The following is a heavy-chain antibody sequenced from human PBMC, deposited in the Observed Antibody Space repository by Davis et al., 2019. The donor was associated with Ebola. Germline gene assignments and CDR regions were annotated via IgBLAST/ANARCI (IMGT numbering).Heavy chain of an antibody. Sequence: PSETLSLTCAVSGGSISSGGYSWSWIRQPPGKGLEWIGYIYHSGSTYYNPSLKSRVTISVDRSKNQFSLKLSSVTAADTAVYYCARERMVRGVIGWFDPWGQGTLVTVSS. CDR3: ARERMVRGVIGWFDP. CDR2: IYHSGST. V-gene: IGHV4-30-2*01. J-gene: IGHJ5*02. D-gene: IGHD3-10*01. CDR1: GGSISSGGYS.